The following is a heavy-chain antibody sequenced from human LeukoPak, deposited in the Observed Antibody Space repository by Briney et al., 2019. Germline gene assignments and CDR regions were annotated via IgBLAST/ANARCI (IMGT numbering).Heavy chain of an antibody. CDR3: ARRRGYSYGLDY. CDR2: INHSGST. V-gene: IGHV4-34*01. Sequence: PSETLSLTCAVYGGSFSGYYWSWIRRPPGKGLEWIGEINHSGSTNYNPSLKSRVTISVDTSKNQFSLKLSSVTAADTAVYYCARRRGYSYGLDYWGQGTLVTVSS. CDR1: GGSFSGYY. D-gene: IGHD5-18*01. J-gene: IGHJ4*02.